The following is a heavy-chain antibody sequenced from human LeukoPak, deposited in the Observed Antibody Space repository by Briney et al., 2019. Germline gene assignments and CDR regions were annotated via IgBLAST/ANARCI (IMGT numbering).Heavy chain of an antibody. CDR1: GGTFSSYA. CDR2: IIPIFGTA. V-gene: IGHV1-69*06. J-gene: IGHJ4*02. D-gene: IGHD3-10*01. CDR3: ASTVLWFGELSS. Sequence: ASVKVSCKASGGTFSSYAISWVRQAPGQGLEWMGGIIPIFGTANYAQKFQGRVTITADKSTSTAYMELSSLRSEDTAVYYCASTVLWFGELSSWGQGTLVTVSS.